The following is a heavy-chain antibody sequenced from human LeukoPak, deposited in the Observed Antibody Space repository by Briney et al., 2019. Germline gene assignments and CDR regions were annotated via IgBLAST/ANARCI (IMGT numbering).Heavy chain of an antibody. CDR3: ARGGPSGYVD. J-gene: IGHJ4*02. CDR1: GXSFSGYY. Sequence: SETLSLTCAVYGXSFSGYYGSWIRQPPGNGLESIGEINHRGSTNYNPSLKSRVTISVDTSKNQFSLKLSSVTAADTAVYYCARGGPSGYVDWGQGTLVTVSS. V-gene: IGHV4-34*01. D-gene: IGHD5-12*01. CDR2: INHRGST.